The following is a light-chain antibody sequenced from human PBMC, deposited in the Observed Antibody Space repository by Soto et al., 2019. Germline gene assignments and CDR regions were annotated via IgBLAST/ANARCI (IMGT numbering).Light chain of an antibody. V-gene: IGLV2-11*01. CDR1: SSDVGGYKY. Sequence: QSALTQPRSVSGSPGQSVAISCTGTSSDVGGYKYVSWYQQHPGKAPKLIIYDVSERPSGVPDRFSGSKSGNTASLTVSRLQAEDEADYYCSSYAGSDTLGAFGGGTKLTVL. CDR3: SSYAGSDTLGA. CDR2: DVS. J-gene: IGLJ2*01.